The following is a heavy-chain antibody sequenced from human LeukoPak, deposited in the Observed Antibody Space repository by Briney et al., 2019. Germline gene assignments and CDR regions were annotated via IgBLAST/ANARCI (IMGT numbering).Heavy chain of an antibody. Sequence: SETLSLTCDVSGGSIDSTNWWNWVRQPPGKGLEWIGEIHHDGRINYNPSLKSRVTLSVDKSKNQFSLKLSSVTAADTAVYYCATQYSSSSGVDYWGQGTLVTVSS. D-gene: IGHD6-6*01. CDR2: IHHDGRI. CDR1: GGSIDSTNW. V-gene: IGHV4/OR15-8*01. J-gene: IGHJ4*02. CDR3: ATQYSSSSGVDY.